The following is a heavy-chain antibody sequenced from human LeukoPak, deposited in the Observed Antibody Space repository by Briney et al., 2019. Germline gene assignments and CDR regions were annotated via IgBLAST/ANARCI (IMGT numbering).Heavy chain of an antibody. Sequence: GGSLRLSCAASGFTFDDYAMHWVRQAPGKGLEWVSGISWNSGSIGYADSVKGRFTISRDNAKNSLYLQMNSLRAEDTALYYCALTKRAYDSSGYNDYWGQGTLVTVSS. J-gene: IGHJ4*02. V-gene: IGHV3-9*01. CDR2: ISWNSGSI. CDR1: GFTFDDYA. D-gene: IGHD3-22*01. CDR3: ALTKRAYDSSGYNDY.